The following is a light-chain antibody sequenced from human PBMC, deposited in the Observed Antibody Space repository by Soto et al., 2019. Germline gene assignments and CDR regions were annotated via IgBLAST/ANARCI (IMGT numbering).Light chain of an antibody. J-gene: IGKJ4*01. Sequence: EIVMTQSPATLSVSPGETATLSCRASQSVSYNLAWYQQTPGQGPRLLIYGAFTRATGITARFTGSGSGTEFTLTISSLQSEDCAVYYCQQYKNWPPLTFGGGTKVEIK. V-gene: IGKV3-15*01. CDR1: QSVSYN. CDR3: QQYKNWPPLT. CDR2: GAF.